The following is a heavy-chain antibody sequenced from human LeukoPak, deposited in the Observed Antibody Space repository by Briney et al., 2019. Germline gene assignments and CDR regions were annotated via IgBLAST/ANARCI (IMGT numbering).Heavy chain of an antibody. V-gene: IGHV4-39*07. D-gene: IGHD3-16*02. CDR1: GGSMSSSRYY. J-gene: IGHJ5*02. Sequence: SATLSLTCTVSGGSMSSSRYYWGWIRQPPGKGLEWIGSIYNSEHSYYNPSLKSRVAISIDTSKNQISLKLSSVSAADTAVYYRARDLLIITFGGVIVGTLDPWGQGTLVTVSS. CDR3: ARDLLIITFGGVIVGTLDP. CDR2: IYNSEHS.